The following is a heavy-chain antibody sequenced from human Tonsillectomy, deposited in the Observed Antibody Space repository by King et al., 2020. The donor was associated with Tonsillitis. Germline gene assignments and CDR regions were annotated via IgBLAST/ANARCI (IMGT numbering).Heavy chain of an antibody. Sequence: VQLVESGGGLVKPGGSLRLSCAASGFTFSNYSMNWVRQAPGKGLEWVSSISSSSSYIYYADSVKGRFTISRDNAKNSLYLQMNSLRAEDTAVYYCARDPDYDFWSGYYSSCYYYGMDVWGQGTTVTVSS. V-gene: IGHV3-21*01. D-gene: IGHD3-3*01. CDR3: ARDPDYDFWSGYYSSCYYYGMDV. J-gene: IGHJ6*02. CDR1: GFTFSNYS. CDR2: ISSSSSYI.